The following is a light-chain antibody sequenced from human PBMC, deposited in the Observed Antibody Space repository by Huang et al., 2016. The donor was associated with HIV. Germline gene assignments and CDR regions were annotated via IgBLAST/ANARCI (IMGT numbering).Light chain of an antibody. J-gene: IGKJ2*01. CDR2: DAS. CDR1: QSVSNS. V-gene: IGKV3-11*01. Sequence: EIVLTQSPAILSLSPGERATLSCRASQSVSNSLAWYQQKPGQPPTLLIYDASNRATSIPARFSGSGSGTDFTLTVSSLEPEDFAIYYCQHRGNWPYTFGQGTKLEIK. CDR3: QHRGNWPYT.